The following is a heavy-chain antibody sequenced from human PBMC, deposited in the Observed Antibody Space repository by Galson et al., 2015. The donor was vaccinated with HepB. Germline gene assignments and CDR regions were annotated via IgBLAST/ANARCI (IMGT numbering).Heavy chain of an antibody. Sequence: QSGAEVKKPGESLRISCKGSGYSFTTYWISWVRQMPGKGLEWMGRLDPSDSYTNYSPSFQGHVTISADKSISTAYLQWSSLKASDTAMFYCAGMAARPTDYWGQGTLVTVSS. V-gene: IGHV5-10-1*01. CDR3: AGMAARPTDY. D-gene: IGHD6-6*01. CDR1: GYSFTTYW. J-gene: IGHJ4*02. CDR2: LDPSDSYT.